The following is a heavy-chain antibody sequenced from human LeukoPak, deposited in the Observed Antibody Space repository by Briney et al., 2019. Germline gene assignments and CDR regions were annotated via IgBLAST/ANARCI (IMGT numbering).Heavy chain of an antibody. CDR3: ARLRCSSTSCYTETNYYYYYMDV. D-gene: IGHD2-2*02. V-gene: IGHV4-4*09. CDR1: GGSISSYY. CDR2: IYTSGST. Sequence: SETLSLTCTVSGGSISSYYWSWIRQPPGKGLEWIGYIYTSGSTNYNPSLKSRVTISVDTSKNQFSLKLSSVTAAGTAVYYCARLRCSSTSCYTETNYYYYYMDVWGKGTTVTVSS. J-gene: IGHJ6*03.